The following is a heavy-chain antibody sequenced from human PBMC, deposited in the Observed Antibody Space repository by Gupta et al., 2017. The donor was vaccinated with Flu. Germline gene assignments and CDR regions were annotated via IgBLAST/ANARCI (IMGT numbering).Heavy chain of an antibody. CDR1: Y. D-gene: IGHD2-15*01. CDR3: ARTLFGPGGNYYTGV. V-gene: IGHV3-72*01. J-gene: IGHJ6*03. Sequence: YMDWDVQDPGKKVELVGRMRNKDNSYTTEYAASEKGIFTILRDDSKNSLYLLMNRLTIEDTAVYYCARTLFGPGGNYYTGVWGKGTTVNVS. CDR2: MRNKDNSYTT.